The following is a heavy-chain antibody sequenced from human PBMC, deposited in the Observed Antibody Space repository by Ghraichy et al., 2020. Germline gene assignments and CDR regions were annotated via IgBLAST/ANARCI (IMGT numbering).Heavy chain of an antibody. CDR3: ARTGYCSSTNCHNWFDP. CDR1: GFTFSSYW. D-gene: IGHD2-2*01. Sequence: GGSLRLSCAASGFTFSSYWMHWVRQAPGKGLVWVSRINSDGSSTTYADSVKGRFTISRDNAKNTLYLQMNSLRAEDTAVYYCARTGYCSSTNCHNWFDPWGQGTLVTVSS. CDR2: INSDGSST. J-gene: IGHJ5*02. V-gene: IGHV3-74*01.